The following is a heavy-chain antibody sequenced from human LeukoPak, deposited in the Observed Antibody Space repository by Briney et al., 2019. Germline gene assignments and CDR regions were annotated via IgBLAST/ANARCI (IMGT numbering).Heavy chain of an antibody. D-gene: IGHD6-19*01. J-gene: IGHJ5*02. V-gene: IGHV1-46*01. CDR3: ARARRGEQYSSGWYPCLLPDNWFDP. CDR1: GYTFTSYY. CDR2: INPSGGST. Sequence: ASVKVSCKASGYTFTSYYMHWVRQAPGQGLEWMGIINPSGGSTSYAQKFQGRVTMTRDTSTSTVYMELSSLRSEDTAVCYCARARRGEQYSSGWYPCLLPDNWFDPWGQGTLVTVSS.